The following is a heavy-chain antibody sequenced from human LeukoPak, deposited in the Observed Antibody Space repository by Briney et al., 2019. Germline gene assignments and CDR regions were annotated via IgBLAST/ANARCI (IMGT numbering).Heavy chain of an antibody. CDR3: ARDLGRNYYYMDV. CDR1: GYTFTGYY. D-gene: IGHD2-15*01. V-gene: IGHV1-2*02. Sequence: ASVKVSCKASGYTFTGYYMHWVRQAPGQGLEWMGGINLTGGGTNYAQKFQGRVTMTRDTSISTAYMELSRLRSDDTAVYYCARDLGRNYYYMDVWGKGTTVTVSS. J-gene: IGHJ6*03. CDR2: INLTGGGT.